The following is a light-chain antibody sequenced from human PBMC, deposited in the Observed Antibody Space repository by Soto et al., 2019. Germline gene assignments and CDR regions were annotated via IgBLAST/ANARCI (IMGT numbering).Light chain of an antibody. CDR1: QSVGNN. CDR2: GAY. V-gene: IGKV3-15*01. J-gene: IGKJ1*01. Sequence: EIVMTQSPATLSVSRGEIATLCRRSSQSVGNNLAWYQQKPGQAPRLLIYGAYTRATGIPARFSGSGSGTDFTLTISSLQSEDFAVYYCQHYNYWPPKTFGQGTKVDI. CDR3: QHYNYWPPKT.